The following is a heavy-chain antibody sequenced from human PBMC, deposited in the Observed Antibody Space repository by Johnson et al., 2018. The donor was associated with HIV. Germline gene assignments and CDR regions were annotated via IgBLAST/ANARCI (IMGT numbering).Heavy chain of an antibody. Sequence: VQLVESVGGVVPPGGSLRLSCAASGFTFSTYGMHWVRQAPGKGLEWVSAISGSGGSTYYADSVKGRFTISRDNSKNTLYLQMNSLRAEDTAVYYCAKVARTYYYGSGSETDAFDIWGQGTMVTVSS. CDR2: ISGSGGST. V-gene: IGHV3-23*04. D-gene: IGHD3-10*01. J-gene: IGHJ3*02. CDR3: AKVARTYYYGSGSETDAFDI. CDR1: GFTFSTYG.